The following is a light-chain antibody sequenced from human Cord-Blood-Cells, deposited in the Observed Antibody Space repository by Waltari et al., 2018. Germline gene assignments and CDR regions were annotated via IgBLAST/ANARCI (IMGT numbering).Light chain of an antibody. Sequence: QSALTPPASVSGSPGQSLTISCPGTSPDVGSYNLVAWYQQHPGKAPKLMIYEGSKRHSGVSKRFAGSKSGNTGALTISGLQAEDEADYYCCSYAGSSTYVFGTGTKVTVL. CDR3: CSYAGSSTYV. V-gene: IGLV2-23*01. CDR2: EGS. CDR1: SPDVGSYNL. J-gene: IGLJ1*01.